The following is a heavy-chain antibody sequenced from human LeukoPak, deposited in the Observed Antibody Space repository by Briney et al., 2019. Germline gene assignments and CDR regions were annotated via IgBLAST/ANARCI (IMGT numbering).Heavy chain of an antibody. CDR3: ARVGSVAGNPFDY. Sequence: GGSLRLSCAASGFTFSSYSMNWVRQAPGKGLEWVSYISSSSSTIYYADSVKGRFTISRDNAKNSLYLQMNSLRAEDTAVYYCARVGSVAGNPFDYWGQGTLVTVSS. J-gene: IGHJ4*02. V-gene: IGHV3-48*01. D-gene: IGHD6-19*01. CDR2: ISSSSSTI. CDR1: GFTFSSYS.